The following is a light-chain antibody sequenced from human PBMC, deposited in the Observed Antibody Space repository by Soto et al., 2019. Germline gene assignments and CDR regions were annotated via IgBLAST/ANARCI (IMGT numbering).Light chain of an antibody. J-gene: IGKJ4*01. Sequence: EIVLTQSPGTLSLSPGERATLSCRASQTITNTFLAWYQQKPGQAPRLLIYGASSRATDIPDRFSGSGSGTDFTLTISTLEPEDFAVYYCQQFGVSPTFGGGTKVDI. CDR3: QQFGVSPT. V-gene: IGKV3-20*01. CDR1: QTITNTF. CDR2: GAS.